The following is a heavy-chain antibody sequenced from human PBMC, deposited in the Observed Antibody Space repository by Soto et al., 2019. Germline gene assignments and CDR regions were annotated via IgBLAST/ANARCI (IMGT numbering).Heavy chain of an antibody. J-gene: IGHJ4*02. Sequence: SETLSLTCTVSGGSISSGGYYWSWIRQRPGKGLEWIGYIYYSGSTYYKPSLKSRVTISVDTSKNQFSLKLSSVTAADTAVYYCARTVVIRGIIIREFDYWGQGNLVTVSS. CDR3: ARTVVIRGIIIREFDY. CDR2: IYYSGST. D-gene: IGHD3-10*01. CDR1: GGSISSGGYY. V-gene: IGHV4-31*03.